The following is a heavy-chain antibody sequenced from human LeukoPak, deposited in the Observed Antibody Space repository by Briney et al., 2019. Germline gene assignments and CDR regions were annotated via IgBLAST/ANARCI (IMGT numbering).Heavy chain of an antibody. V-gene: IGHV4-34*01. CDR3: ARGRIAAAGPWRY. Sequence: SETLSLTCAVYGGSFSGYYWSWIRQPPGKGLEWIGEINHSGSTNYNPSLKSRVTISVDTSKNQFSLKLSSVTAADTAVYYCARGRIAAAGPWRYWGQGILVTVSS. J-gene: IGHJ4*02. D-gene: IGHD6-13*01. CDR2: INHSGST. CDR1: GGSFSGYY.